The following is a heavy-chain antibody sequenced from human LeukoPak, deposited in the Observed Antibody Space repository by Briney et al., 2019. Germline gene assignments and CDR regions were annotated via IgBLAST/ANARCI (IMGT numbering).Heavy chain of an antibody. CDR2: IYSGGSA. CDR3: ARDYYGSGSYYDEH. D-gene: IGHD3-10*01. Sequence: PGGSLRLSCAASGFTVSSNYMSWVRQAPGKGLEWVSVIYSGGSAYYADSVKGRFTISRDNSKNTLYLQMNSLRAEDTAVYYCARDYYGSGSYYDEHWGQGTLVTVSS. J-gene: IGHJ1*01. CDR1: GFTVSSNY. V-gene: IGHV3-66*01.